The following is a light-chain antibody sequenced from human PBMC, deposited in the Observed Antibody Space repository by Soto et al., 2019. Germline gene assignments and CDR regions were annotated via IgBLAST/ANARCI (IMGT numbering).Light chain of an antibody. Sequence: SYELTQPPSVSVAPGQTATITCGGNNIGIKNVHWYQQRLGQAPVLVVSDDSDRPPGIPERFSGSRSANTARLIISRVEAGDEADYSCQVWDSSSDQWVFGGGTQLTVL. J-gene: IGLJ7*01. CDR1: NIGIKN. CDR2: DDS. V-gene: IGLV3-21*02. CDR3: QVWDSSSDQWV.